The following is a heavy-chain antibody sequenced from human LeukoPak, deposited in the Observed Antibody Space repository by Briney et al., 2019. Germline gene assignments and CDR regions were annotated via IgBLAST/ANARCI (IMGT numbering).Heavy chain of an antibody. Sequence: SVKVSCKASGGTFSSYAISWVRQAPGRGLEWMGGIIPIFGTANYAQKFQGRVTITTDESTSTAYMELSSLRSEDTAVYYCTFGVVIRDYYYYMEVWGKGTTVTVSS. CDR3: TFGVVIRDYYYYMEV. V-gene: IGHV1-69*05. CDR2: IIPIFGTA. D-gene: IGHD3-3*01. J-gene: IGHJ6*03. CDR1: GGTFSSYA.